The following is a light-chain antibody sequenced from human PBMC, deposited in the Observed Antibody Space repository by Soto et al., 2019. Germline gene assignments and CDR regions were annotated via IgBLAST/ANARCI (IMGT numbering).Light chain of an antibody. V-gene: IGKV4-1*01. CDR1: QSVLYSSNNKNY. J-gene: IGKJ5*01. CDR2: WAP. CDR3: QQYYSTPIT. Sequence: DIVMTQSPDSLAVSLGERATINCKSSQSVLYSSNNKNYLAWYQQKPGQPPKLLIYWAPTRESGVPDRFSGSGSGTDFTLTISSLQAEDVAVYYCQQYYSTPITFGQGTRLENK.